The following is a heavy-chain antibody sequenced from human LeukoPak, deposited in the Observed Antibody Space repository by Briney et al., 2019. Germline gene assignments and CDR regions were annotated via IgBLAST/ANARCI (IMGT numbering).Heavy chain of an antibody. CDR2: IYTSGST. CDR1: GGSISSYY. CDR3: ARDDYDFWSGRRENWFDP. Sequence: SETLSLTCTVSGGSISSYYWSWIRQPAGKGLEWIGRIYTSGSTNYNPSLKSRVTMSVDTSKNQFSLKLSSVTAADTAVYYCARDDYDFWSGRRENWFDPWGQGTLVTVFS. J-gene: IGHJ5*02. V-gene: IGHV4-4*07. D-gene: IGHD3-3*01.